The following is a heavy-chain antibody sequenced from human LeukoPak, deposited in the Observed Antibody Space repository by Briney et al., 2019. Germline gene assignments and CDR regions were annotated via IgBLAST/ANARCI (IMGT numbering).Heavy chain of an antibody. CDR3: AREYDFWSGYYKAFDI. Sequence: SETLSLTCTVSGGSISSYYWSWIRQPAGKGLEWIGRIYTSGSTNYNPSLKSRVTMSVDTSKNQFSLKLSSVTAADTAVYYCAREYDFWSGYYKAFDIWGQGTMVTDSS. CDR2: IYTSGST. CDR1: GGSISSYY. J-gene: IGHJ3*02. V-gene: IGHV4-4*07. D-gene: IGHD3-3*01.